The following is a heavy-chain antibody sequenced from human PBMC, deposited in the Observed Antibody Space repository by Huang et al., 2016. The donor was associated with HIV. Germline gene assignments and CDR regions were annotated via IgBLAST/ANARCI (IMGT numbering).Heavy chain of an antibody. Sequence: QVQLVQSGAEVKKPGASVRFSCKASGYTFTSYSMHWVRQAPGQGLEWSGIINAIGGSTTYAKKFQGRVTMTRDTSTSTVYMELSNLRSEDTAVYYCARERRGFGMDVWGKGTTVTVSS. CDR1: GYTFTSYS. V-gene: IGHV1-46*03. CDR3: ARERRGFGMDV. J-gene: IGHJ6*04. CDR2: INAIGGST.